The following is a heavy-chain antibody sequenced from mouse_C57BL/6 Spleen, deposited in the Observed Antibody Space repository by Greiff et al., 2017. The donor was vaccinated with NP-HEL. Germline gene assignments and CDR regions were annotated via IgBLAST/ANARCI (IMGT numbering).Heavy chain of an antibody. CDR2: INPNNGGT. D-gene: IGHD1-1*01. CDR3: ARATVARDY. J-gene: IGHJ2*01. V-gene: IGHV1-26*01. Sequence: EVQLQQSGPELVKPGASVKISCKASGYTFTDYYMNWVKQSHGKSLEWIGDINPNNGGTSYNQKFKGKATLTVDKSSSTAYMELRSLTSEDSAVYYCARATVARDYWGQGTTLTVSS. CDR1: GYTFTDYY.